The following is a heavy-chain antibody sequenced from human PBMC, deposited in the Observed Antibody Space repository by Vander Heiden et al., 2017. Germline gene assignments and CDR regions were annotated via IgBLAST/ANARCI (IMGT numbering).Heavy chain of an antibody. CDR1: GFTFITYS. V-gene: IGHV3-48*02. CDR2: IGGGRGPI. CDR3: ARWSRLDV. J-gene: IGHJ6*02. Sequence: DVQLVESGGGLVQPGGSLSLSCAASGFTFITYSMNWVRQAPGKGLEWVSYIGGGRGPIYYADSVKGRFTISRDNAKNSLYLQMNSLRDEDTAVYYCARWSRLDVWGQGTTVTVSS.